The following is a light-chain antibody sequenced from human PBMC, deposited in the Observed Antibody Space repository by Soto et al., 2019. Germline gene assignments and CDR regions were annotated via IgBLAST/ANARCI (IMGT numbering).Light chain of an antibody. CDR2: EVS. Sequence: SGLTQPASVSGSPGHSITISCTGTSSDVGGYNYVSWYQQHPGKAPKLMIYEVSNRPSGVSNRFSGSKSGNTASLTISGLQAEDEADYYCSSYTSSSTPLVFGTGTKVTVL. J-gene: IGLJ1*01. CDR1: SSDVGGYNY. V-gene: IGLV2-14*01. CDR3: SSYTSSSTPLV.